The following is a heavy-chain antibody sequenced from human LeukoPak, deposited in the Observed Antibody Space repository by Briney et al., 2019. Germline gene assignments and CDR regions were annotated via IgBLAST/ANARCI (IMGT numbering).Heavy chain of an antibody. J-gene: IGHJ6*02. D-gene: IGHD3-22*01. CDR2: ISSSSSTI. Sequence: GGSLRLSCAASGFTFSSYSMNWVRQAPGKGLEGVSYISSSSSTIYYADSVKGRFTISRDNAKNSLYLQMNSLRAEDTAVYYCARAYDSSGYSNYYYGMDVWGQGTTVTVSS. CDR1: GFTFSSYS. CDR3: ARAYDSSGYSNYYYGMDV. V-gene: IGHV3-48*04.